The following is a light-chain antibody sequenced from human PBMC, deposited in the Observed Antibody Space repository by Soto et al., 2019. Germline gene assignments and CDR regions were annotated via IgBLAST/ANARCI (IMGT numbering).Light chain of an antibody. J-gene: IGKJ1*01. CDR3: QTYSNWPRT. CDR2: GAS. Sequence: EIVMTQSPAPLSVSPGERATLSCRASQSVSSNVAWYQQIPGQTPRLLIYGASTRATGIPARFSGSGSGTEFTLTISSLQSEDVAVYYCQTYSNWPRTLGQGTKVDIK. CDR1: QSVSSN. V-gene: IGKV3-15*01.